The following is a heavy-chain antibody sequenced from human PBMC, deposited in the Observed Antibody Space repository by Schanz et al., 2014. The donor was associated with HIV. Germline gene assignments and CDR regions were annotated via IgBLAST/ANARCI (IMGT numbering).Heavy chain of an antibody. D-gene: IGHD1-20*01. V-gene: IGHV3-30*18. J-gene: IGHJ4*02. CDR1: RFTFSSFG. Sequence: QVQLVESGGGVVQPGRSLRLSCAASRFTFSSFGMHWVRQAPGKGLEWVAVISYDGRNKYYADSVKGRFTISRDNSKNTLFLQMNSLRAEDTDMYYCAKDQGDVTGTPFDYWGQGTLVTVSS. CDR2: ISYDGRNK. CDR3: AKDQGDVTGTPFDY.